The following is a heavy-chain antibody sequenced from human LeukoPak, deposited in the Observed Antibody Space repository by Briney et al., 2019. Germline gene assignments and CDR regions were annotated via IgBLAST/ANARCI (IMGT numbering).Heavy chain of an antibody. CDR1: GFTFSSYT. V-gene: IGHV3-30-3*01. D-gene: IGHD1-26*01. CDR3: ARDNRIVGATFDY. Sequence: GGSLRLSCAASGFTFSSYTIHWVRQAPGKGLEWVALISYDGSNKYYADSVKGRFTISRDNSKNTLYLQMNSLRAEDTAVYYCARDNRIVGATFDYWGQGTLVTVSS. J-gene: IGHJ4*02. CDR2: ISYDGSNK.